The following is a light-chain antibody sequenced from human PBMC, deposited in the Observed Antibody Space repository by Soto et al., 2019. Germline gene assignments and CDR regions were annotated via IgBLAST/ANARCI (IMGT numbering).Light chain of an antibody. V-gene: IGKV3-20*01. CDR1: QSVASSS. CDR3: QQYGTS. CDR2: GAS. J-gene: IGKJ4*01. Sequence: EIVLTQSPGTLSLSPGERATLSCRASQSVASSSLAWYQQKPGQAPRLLIYGASHSATGSPHRFSGRGAGPAFTHTIDILEPENFAVYYCQQYGTSFGGGAKVEIK.